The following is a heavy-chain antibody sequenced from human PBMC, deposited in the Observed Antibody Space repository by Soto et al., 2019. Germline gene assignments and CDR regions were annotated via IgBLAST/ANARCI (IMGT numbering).Heavy chain of an antibody. CDR1: GFSLSTSGVG. D-gene: IGHD3-22*01. CDR3: AHRRRYHDSSGYYSCFDH. CDR2: IYWDDDK. Sequence: ESGPTLVNPTQTLTLTCTFSGFSLSTSGVGVGWIRQPPGKALEWLALIYWDDDKRYSPSLKSRLTITKDTSKNQVVLTMTNMNPVDTATYYCAHRRRYHDSSGYYSCFDHWGQGTLVTVSS. J-gene: IGHJ4*02. V-gene: IGHV2-5*02.